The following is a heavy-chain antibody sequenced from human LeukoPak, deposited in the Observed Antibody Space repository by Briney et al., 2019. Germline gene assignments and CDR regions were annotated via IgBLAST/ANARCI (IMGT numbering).Heavy chain of an antibody. V-gene: IGHV1-46*01. CDR3: TGEGGIYHGNDY. CDR2: INPSGGST. Sequence: GASVKVSCKASGYTFTSYYMHWVRQAPGQGLEWMGIINPSGGSTSSAPKFQGRVTMPSETSTRTTYMALSSLRSEATALLYCTGEGGIYHGNDYWGQGTLVTVSS. D-gene: IGHD1-26*01. J-gene: IGHJ4*02. CDR1: GYTFTSYY.